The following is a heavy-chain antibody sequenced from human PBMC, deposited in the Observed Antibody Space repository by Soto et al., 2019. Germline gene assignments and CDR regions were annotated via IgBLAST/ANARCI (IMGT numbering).Heavy chain of an antibody. CDR1: GGSISSYY. Sequence: SETLSLTCTVSGGSISSYYWSWIRQPPGKGLEWIGYIYYSGSTNYNPSLKSRVTISVDTSKNQFSLKLSSVTAADTAVYYCARHGGCSSTSCYALKWFDPWGQGTLVIVSS. J-gene: IGHJ5*02. CDR3: ARHGGCSSTSCYALKWFDP. D-gene: IGHD2-2*01. V-gene: IGHV4-59*08. CDR2: IYYSGST.